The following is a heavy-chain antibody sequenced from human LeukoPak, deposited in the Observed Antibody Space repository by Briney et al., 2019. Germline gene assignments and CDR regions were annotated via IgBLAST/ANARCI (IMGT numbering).Heavy chain of an antibody. CDR1: GGTFSSYA. CDR3: AGFSSIAARPDY. V-gene: IGHV1-69*05. CDR2: IIPIFGTA. D-gene: IGHD6-6*01. Sequence: GASVKVSCKASGGTFSSYAISWVRQAPGQGLEWMGGIIPIFGTANYAQKFQGRVTITTDESTSTAYMELSSLRSEDTAVYYCAGFSSIAARPDYWDQGTLVTVSS. J-gene: IGHJ4*02.